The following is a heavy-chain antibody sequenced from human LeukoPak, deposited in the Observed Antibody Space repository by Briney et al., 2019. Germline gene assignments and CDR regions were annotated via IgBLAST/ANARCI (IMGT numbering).Heavy chain of an antibody. V-gene: IGHV3-23*01. Sequence: GGSLRLSWAASGXTFSGYAMSWVRQAPGKGLEWVSAISGSGGSTYYADSVKGRFTFSRDNSKNTLYLQMNSLRAEDTAVYYCAKSRSNIAVAAFDYWGQGTLVTVSS. J-gene: IGHJ4*02. CDR3: AKSRSNIAVAAFDY. CDR1: GXTFSGYA. D-gene: IGHD6-19*01. CDR2: ISGSGGST.